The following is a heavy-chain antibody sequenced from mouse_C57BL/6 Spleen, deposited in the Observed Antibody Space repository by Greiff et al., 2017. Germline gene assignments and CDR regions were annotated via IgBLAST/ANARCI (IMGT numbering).Heavy chain of an antibody. CDR1: GYTFTSYW. Sequence: VQLQQPGAELVMPGASVKLSCKASGYTFTSYWMHWVKQRPGQGLEWIGEIDPSDSYTNYNQKLKGKSTLTVDKSSSTAYMQLSSLTSEDAAVYYCARLYGNYGGYCDVWGTGTTVTVSS. D-gene: IGHD2-1*01. CDR3: ARLYGNYGGYCDV. CDR2: IDPSDSYT. V-gene: IGHV1-69*01. J-gene: IGHJ1*03.